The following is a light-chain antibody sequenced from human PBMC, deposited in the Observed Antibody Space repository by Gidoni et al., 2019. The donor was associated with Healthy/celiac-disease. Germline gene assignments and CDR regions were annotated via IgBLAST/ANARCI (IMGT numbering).Light chain of an antibody. CDR2: LGP. Sequence: IIHPPLPLLFTPGEPASISCRSSQTLLHSNGYNYLDWYLQKQGQSPQLLMYLGPNGASGVADRFSGSRSCADFTLKISRVEAEEVGVYYYRQALQSPPTFGGGTKVEIK. CDR1: QTLLHSNGYNY. J-gene: IGKJ4*01. CDR3: RQALQSPPT. V-gene: IGKV2-28*01.